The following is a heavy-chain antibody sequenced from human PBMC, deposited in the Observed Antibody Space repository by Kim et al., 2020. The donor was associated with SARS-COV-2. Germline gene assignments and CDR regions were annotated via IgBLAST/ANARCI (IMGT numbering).Heavy chain of an antibody. V-gene: IGHV4-34*01. D-gene: IGHD6-13*01. Sequence: SRVTISVDTSKNQFSLKLSSVTAADTAVYYCARGGGYSSSWYAYLYYFDYWGQGTLVTVSS. CDR3: ARGGGYSSSWYAYLYYFDY. J-gene: IGHJ4*02.